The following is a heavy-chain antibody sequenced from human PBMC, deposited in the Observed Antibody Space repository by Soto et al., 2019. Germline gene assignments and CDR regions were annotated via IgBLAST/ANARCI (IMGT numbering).Heavy chain of an antibody. Sequence: EVQLLESGGGLVQPGGSLRLSCTASGFTFSSSALSWVRQTPGKGLQWVSTINGRGGITYYADSVKGRFTISRDNSKNTLYLQMNSLRADDRAVYYCANGTSGYSGPNRFDPRGHGTLVTVSS. CDR3: ANGTSGYSGPNRFDP. J-gene: IGHJ5*02. V-gene: IGHV3-23*01. D-gene: IGHD5-12*01. CDR1: GFTFSSSA. CDR2: INGRGGIT.